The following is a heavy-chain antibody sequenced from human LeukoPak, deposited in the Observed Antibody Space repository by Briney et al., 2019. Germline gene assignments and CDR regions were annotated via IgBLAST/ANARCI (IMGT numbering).Heavy chain of an antibody. CDR3: ARRSPRGYCSGGSCYGQYYYYYYMDV. V-gene: IGHV4-39*07. CDR1: GGSISSSSYY. D-gene: IGHD2-15*01. J-gene: IGHJ6*03. Sequence: SETLSLTCTVSGGSISSSSYYWGWIRQPPGKGLEWIGSIYHSGSTYYNPSLKSRVTISVDTSKNQFSLKLGSVTAADTAVYYCARRSPRGYCSGGSCYGQYYYYYYMDVWGKGTTVTISS. CDR2: IYHSGST.